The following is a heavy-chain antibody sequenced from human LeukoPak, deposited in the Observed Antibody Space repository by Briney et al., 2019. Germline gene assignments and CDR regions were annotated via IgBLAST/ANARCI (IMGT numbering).Heavy chain of an antibody. Sequence: SETLSLTCTVSGYSINSGYYWSWIRQPPGKGLKWIGYIYYSGSTSYSPSLRSRVTISVDTSKNQFSLKLSSVTAADTAVYYCARETSQKGAHYMDVWGKGTTVTISS. CDR2: IYYSGST. CDR3: ARETSQKGAHYMDV. J-gene: IGHJ6*03. D-gene: IGHD3-16*01. V-gene: IGHV4-61*01. CDR1: GYSINSGYY.